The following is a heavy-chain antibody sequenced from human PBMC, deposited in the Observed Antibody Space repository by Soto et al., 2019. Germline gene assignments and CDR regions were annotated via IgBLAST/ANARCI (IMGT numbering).Heavy chain of an antibody. Sequence: PGGSLRLSCSASGFTCSSYVMHWVRQAPGKGLEYVSAISSNGGSTYYADSVKGRFTISRDNSKNTLYLQMSSLRAEDTAVYYCVKDVGYSYGGNWFDPWGQGTLVTVSS. CDR3: VKDVGYSYGGNWFDP. CDR2: ISSNGGST. CDR1: GFTCSSYV. V-gene: IGHV3-64D*08. D-gene: IGHD5-18*01. J-gene: IGHJ5*02.